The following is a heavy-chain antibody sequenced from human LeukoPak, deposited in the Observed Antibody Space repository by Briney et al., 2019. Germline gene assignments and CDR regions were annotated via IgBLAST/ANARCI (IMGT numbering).Heavy chain of an antibody. J-gene: IGHJ5*02. V-gene: IGHV1-69*13. D-gene: IGHD3-10*01. CDR2: IIPIFGTA. Sequence: GASVKVPCKASGGTFSSYAISWVRQAPGQGLEWMGGIIPIFGTANYAQKFQGRVTITADVSTSTAYMELSSLRSEDTAVYYCARDGQGYYYGSGSHIWFDPWGQGTLVTVSS. CDR3: ARDGQGYYYGSGSHIWFDP. CDR1: GGTFSSYA.